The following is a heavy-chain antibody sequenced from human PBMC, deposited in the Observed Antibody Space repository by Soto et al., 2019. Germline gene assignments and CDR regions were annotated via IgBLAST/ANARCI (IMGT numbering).Heavy chain of an antibody. CDR3: SRDIPLPPMIRGGRFDS. CDR2: IKQDGSEK. V-gene: IGHV3-7*01. D-gene: IGHD3-16*01. CDR1: GFTFSSYW. Sequence: PGGSLRLSCAASGFTFSSYWMSWVRQAPGKGLEWVANIKQDGSEKYYVDSVKGRFTISRDNAKNSLYLQMNSLRAEDTAVYYYSRDIPLPPMIRGGRFDSWGQGTLVTVSS. J-gene: IGHJ5*01.